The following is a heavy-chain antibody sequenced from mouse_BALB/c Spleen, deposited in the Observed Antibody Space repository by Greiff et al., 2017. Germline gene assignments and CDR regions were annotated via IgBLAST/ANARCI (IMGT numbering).Heavy chain of an antibody. V-gene: IGHV1-54*01. CDR2: INPGSGGT. J-gene: IGHJ3*01. Sequence: VQLHQSGAELVRPGTSVKVSCKASGYAFTNYLIEWVKQRPGQGLEWIGVINPGSGGTNYNEKFKGKATLTADKSSSTAYMQLSSLTSDDSAVYFCARGDSRRGFAYWGQGTLVTVSA. CDR3: ARGDSRRGFAY. CDR1: GYAFTNYL. D-gene: IGHD2-12*01.